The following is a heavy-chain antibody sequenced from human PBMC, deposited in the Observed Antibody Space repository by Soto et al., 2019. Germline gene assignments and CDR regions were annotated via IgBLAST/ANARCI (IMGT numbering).Heavy chain of an antibody. J-gene: IGHJ4*02. CDR2: LYGNGGGI. V-gene: IGHV3-23*01. D-gene: IGHD2-8*01. CDR1: GFTFSTYA. CDR3: AKDRQPDGLWPFDH. Sequence: EVQLLESGGDLVQPGGSLRLSCAASGFTFSTYAMSWVRQAPGKGLEWVSGLYGNGGGITYADSVKGRFTISRDNSNNMLYLQRHSLRAEDTAVYYCAKDRQPDGLWPFDHWGQGTLVTVSS.